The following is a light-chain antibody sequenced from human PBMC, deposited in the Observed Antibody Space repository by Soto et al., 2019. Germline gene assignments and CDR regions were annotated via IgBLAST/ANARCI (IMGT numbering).Light chain of an antibody. Sequence: AIQMTQSTSSLSASVGDRVTITCRASQGIRNDLGWYQQKPGKAPKLLIYAASSLQSGVPSRFSGSGSGTDFTLTISSLQPEDFATYYCQQSYSTPPITFGQGTRLEI. J-gene: IGKJ5*01. CDR3: QQSYSTPPIT. CDR1: QGIRND. V-gene: IGKV1-6*01. CDR2: AAS.